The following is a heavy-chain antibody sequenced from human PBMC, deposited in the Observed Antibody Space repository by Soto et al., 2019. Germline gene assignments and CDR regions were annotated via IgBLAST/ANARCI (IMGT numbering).Heavy chain of an antibody. Sequence: EVLLVESGGGLVQPGGSLRLSCAASGFTFSDYYMDWVRQAPEKGLEWVGRIRNKANRYTTEYAASVKGRFTISRDNSNNALYLQMNSLKIEDTAVYYCVRRYCSGGSCYPGSHWGQGTLVTVSS. J-gene: IGHJ4*02. CDR2: IRNKANRYTT. V-gene: IGHV3-72*01. D-gene: IGHD2-15*01. CDR1: GFTFSDYY. CDR3: VRRYCSGGSCYPGSH.